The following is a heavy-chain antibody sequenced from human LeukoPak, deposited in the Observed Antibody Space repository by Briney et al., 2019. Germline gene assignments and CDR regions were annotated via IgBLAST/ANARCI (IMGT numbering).Heavy chain of an antibody. J-gene: IGHJ3*01. CDR2: IGKGGDT. D-gene: IGHD5-24*01. CDR3: VRGADGFDF. CDR1: GFTFRSYD. Sequence: PGGSPRLSCAASGFTFRSYDMHWVRQGTGEGLEWVSGIGKGGDTYYVASVKGRFTISRENAKNSLHLQMNSLRAGDTAVYYCVRGADGFDFWGQGTVVTVSS. V-gene: IGHV3-13*01.